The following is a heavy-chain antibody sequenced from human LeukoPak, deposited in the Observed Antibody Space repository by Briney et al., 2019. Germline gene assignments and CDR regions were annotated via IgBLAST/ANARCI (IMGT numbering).Heavy chain of an antibody. CDR3: ARGAQTVAATDNWFDP. Sequence: GGSLRLSCTVSGFTVSSNSMSWVRQAPGKGLEWVSSISSSSSYIYYADSVKGRFTISRDNAKKSLYLQMNSLRAGDTAVYYCARGAQTVAATDNWFDPWGQGTLVTVSS. CDR2: ISSSSSYI. D-gene: IGHD6-13*01. J-gene: IGHJ5*02. V-gene: IGHV3-21*01. CDR1: GFTVSSNS.